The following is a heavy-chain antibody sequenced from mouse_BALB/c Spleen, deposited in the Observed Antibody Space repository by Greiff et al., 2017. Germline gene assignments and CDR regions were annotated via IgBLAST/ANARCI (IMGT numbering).Heavy chain of an antibody. J-gene: IGHJ1*01. CDR3: ARLYGYYVYFDV. CDR1: GFNIKDYY. Sequence: EVQLQQSGAELVRPGALVKLSCKASGFNIKDYYMHWVKQRPEQGLEWIGWIDPENGNTIYDPKFQGKASITADTSSNTAYLQLSSLTSEDTAVYYCARLYGYYVYFDVWGAGTTVTVSS. D-gene: IGHD2-3*01. V-gene: IGHV14-1*02. CDR2: IDPENGNT.